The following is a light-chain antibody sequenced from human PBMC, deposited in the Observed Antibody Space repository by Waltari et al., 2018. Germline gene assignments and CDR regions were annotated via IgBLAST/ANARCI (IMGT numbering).Light chain of an antibody. Sequence: QSVLTQPPSASGTPGQRVTISCSGSSSNIGSNSVNWYQQLPGTAPKLLIYGNYQRPAGVPDRVPGSKSGTSASLAISGLQSEDEADYYCAAWDDSLNGVVFGGGTKLTV. CDR1: SSNIGSNS. V-gene: IGLV1-44*01. J-gene: IGLJ2*01. CDR2: GNY. CDR3: AAWDDSLNGVV.